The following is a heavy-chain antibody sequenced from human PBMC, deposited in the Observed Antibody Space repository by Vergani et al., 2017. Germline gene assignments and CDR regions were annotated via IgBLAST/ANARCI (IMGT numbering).Heavy chain of an antibody. V-gene: IGHV4-30-2*01. J-gene: IGHJ4*02. Sequence: QLQLQESGSGLVKPSQTLSLTCAVSGGSISSGGYSWSWIRQPPGKGLEWIGYIYHSGSTYYNPSLKSRVTISVDTSKNQFSLKLSSVTAADTAVYYCARVDSSGYYSFDYWGQGTLVTVSS. D-gene: IGHD3-22*01. CDR1: GGSISSGGYS. CDR3: ARVDSSGYYSFDY. CDR2: IYHSGST.